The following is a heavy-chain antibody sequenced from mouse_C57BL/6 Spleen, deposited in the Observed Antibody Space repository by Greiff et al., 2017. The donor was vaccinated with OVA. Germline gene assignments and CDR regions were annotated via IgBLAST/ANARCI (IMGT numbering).Heavy chain of an antibody. CDR1: GYTFTSYW. CDR3: ARGAYYSNYDAMDY. V-gene: IGHV1-55*01. D-gene: IGHD2-5*01. CDR2: IYPGSGST. Sequence: QVHVKQPGAELVKPGASVKMSCKASGYTFTSYWITWVKQRPGQGLEWIGDIYPGSGSTNYNEKFKSKATLTVDTSSSTAYMQLSSLTSEDSAVYYCARGAYYSNYDAMDYWGQGTSVTVSS. J-gene: IGHJ4*01.